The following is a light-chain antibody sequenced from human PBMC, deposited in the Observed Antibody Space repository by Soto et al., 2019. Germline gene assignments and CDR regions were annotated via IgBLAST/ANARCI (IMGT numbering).Light chain of an antibody. V-gene: IGKV4-1*01. CDR2: WAS. J-gene: IGKJ1*01. Sequence: DIVMTQSPASLAVSLGERATINCKSSQSVLYSSNNKNYLSWYQQRPGQPPKLLIYWASTRESGVPDRFSGSGSGTEFTLTISSLQPDDFSTYYCQQYNGYSPTFGQGTKVDI. CDR3: QQYNGYSPT. CDR1: QSVLYSSNNKNY.